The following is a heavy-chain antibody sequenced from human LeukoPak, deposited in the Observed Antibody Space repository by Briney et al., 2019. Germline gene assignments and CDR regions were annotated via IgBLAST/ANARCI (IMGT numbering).Heavy chain of an antibody. V-gene: IGHV1-18*01. Sequence: ASVKVSCKASGYTFTSYGISWVRQAPGQGLEWMGWISAYNDNTHYAQKLQGRVTMTTDTSTSTAYMELRSLRSDDTAVYFCARSHLLRGYSYASNYWGQGTLVTVSS. CDR3: ARSHLLRGYSYASNY. D-gene: IGHD5-18*01. J-gene: IGHJ4*02. CDR2: ISAYNDNT. CDR1: GYTFTSYG.